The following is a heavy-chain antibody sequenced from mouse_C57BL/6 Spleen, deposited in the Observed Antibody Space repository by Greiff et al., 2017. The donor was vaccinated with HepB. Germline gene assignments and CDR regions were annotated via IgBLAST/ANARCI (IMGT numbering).Heavy chain of an antibody. Sequence: EVMLVESGGDLVKPGGSLKLSCAASGFTFSSYGMSWVRQTPDKRLEWVATISSGGSYTYYPDSVKGRFTISRDNAKNTLYLQMSSLKSEDTAMYYCARQMVTTGYYFDYWGQGTTLTVSS. V-gene: IGHV5-6*02. D-gene: IGHD2-2*01. CDR1: GFTFSSYG. CDR2: ISSGGSYT. J-gene: IGHJ2*01. CDR3: ARQMVTTGYYFDY.